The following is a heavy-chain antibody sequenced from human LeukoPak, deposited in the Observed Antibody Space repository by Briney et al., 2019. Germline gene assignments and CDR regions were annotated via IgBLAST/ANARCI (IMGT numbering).Heavy chain of an antibody. J-gene: IGHJ5*02. CDR1: GGSISSSNW. Sequence: SETLSLTCAVSGGSISSSNWWSWVRQPPGKGLEWIGEINHSGSTNYNPSLKSRVTISVDTSKNQFSLKLSSVTAADTAVYYCARSPIGELLGYNWFDPWGQGTLVTVSS. CDR3: ARSPIGELLGYNWFDP. CDR2: INHSGST. V-gene: IGHV4-4*02. D-gene: IGHD3-10*01.